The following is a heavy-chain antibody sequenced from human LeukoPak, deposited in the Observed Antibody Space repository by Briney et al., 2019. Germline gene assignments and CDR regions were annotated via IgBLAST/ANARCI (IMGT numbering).Heavy chain of an antibody. CDR1: GYTFTSYD. D-gene: IGHD3-3*01. CDR2: MNPNSGNT. CDR3: ARCRAYDFWSGYNYYYYMDV. Sequence: ASVKVSCKASGYTFTSYDINWVRQATGQGLEWKGWMNPNSGNTGYAQKFQGRVTMTRNTSISTAYMELSSLRSEDTAVYYCARCRAYDFWSGYNYYYYMDVWGKGTTVTVSS. J-gene: IGHJ6*03. V-gene: IGHV1-8*01.